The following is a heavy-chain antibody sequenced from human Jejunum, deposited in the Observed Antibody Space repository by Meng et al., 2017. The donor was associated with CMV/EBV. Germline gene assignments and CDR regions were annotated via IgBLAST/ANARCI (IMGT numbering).Heavy chain of an antibody. J-gene: IGHJ4*02. V-gene: IGHV1-18*01. CDR3: ARVPPALFAGENLFDY. CDR1: YTFTSYG. Sequence: YTFTSYGITWVRQAPGQGLEWMGWIGAYNGNTNYAQKFHDRVTMTTDTSTTTAYMELRSLRSDDTAVYYCARVPPALFAGENLFDYWGQGTLVTVSS. CDR2: IGAYNGNT. D-gene: IGHD3-10*02.